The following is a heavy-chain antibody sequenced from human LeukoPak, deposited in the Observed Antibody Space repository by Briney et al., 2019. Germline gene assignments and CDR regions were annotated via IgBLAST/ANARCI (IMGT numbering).Heavy chain of an antibody. CDR1: GFTFSSYA. D-gene: IGHD3-10*01. CDR3: ANVLLWFGELTPPYGMDV. V-gene: IGHV3-23*01. Sequence: GGSLRLSCAASGFTFSSYAMSWVRQAPGKGLEWVSAISGSGGSTYYADSVKGRFTISRDNSKNTLYLQMNSLRAEDTAVYYCANVLLWFGELTPPYGMDVWGQGTTVTVSS. J-gene: IGHJ6*02. CDR2: ISGSGGST.